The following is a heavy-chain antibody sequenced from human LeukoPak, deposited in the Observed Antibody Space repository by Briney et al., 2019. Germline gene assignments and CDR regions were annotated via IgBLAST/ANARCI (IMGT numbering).Heavy chain of an antibody. Sequence: PGESLKISCQASGYSFTSYWIGWVRQIPGKGLEWMGIIYPGDSDTKYSPSFQGQVTISADKSISTAYLQWSSLKASDTAMYYCARSERGFILDLAIYWGQGTLVTVSS. V-gene: IGHV5-51*01. CDR1: GYSFTSYW. J-gene: IGHJ4*02. D-gene: IGHD3-16*01. CDR2: IYPGDSDT. CDR3: ARSERGFILDLAIY.